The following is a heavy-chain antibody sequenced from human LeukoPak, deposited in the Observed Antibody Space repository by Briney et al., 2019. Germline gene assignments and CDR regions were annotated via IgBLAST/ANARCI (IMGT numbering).Heavy chain of an antibody. CDR2: IDTDGSTT. CDR3: ARDRPHNWFDP. CDR1: GFTFSDHW. J-gene: IGHJ5*02. V-gene: IGHV3-74*01. Sequence: GGSLRLSCGASGFTFSDHWTHWVRQAPGKGLVWVSGIDTDGSTTRYADSVKGRFTISRDNAKNTVYLQMNTLRAEDTAVYYCARDRPHNWFDPWGQGTLVTVSS.